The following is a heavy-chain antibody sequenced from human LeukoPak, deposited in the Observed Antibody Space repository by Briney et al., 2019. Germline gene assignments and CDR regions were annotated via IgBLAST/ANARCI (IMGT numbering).Heavy chain of an antibody. CDR1: GYTFTGYY. D-gene: IGHD3-16*02. V-gene: IGHV1-2*02. CDR2: INPSGGGT. CDR3: ARDSYTYRYEPKGFDP. J-gene: IGHJ5*02. Sequence: ASVKVSCKASGYTFTGYYMHWVRQAPGQGLEWMGWINPSGGGTNYAQKFQGRVTMTRDTSISTAYMELSRLRSDDTAVYYCARDSYTYRYEPKGFDPWGQGTLVTVSS.